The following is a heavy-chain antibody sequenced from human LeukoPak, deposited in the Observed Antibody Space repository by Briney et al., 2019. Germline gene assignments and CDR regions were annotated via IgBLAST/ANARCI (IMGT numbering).Heavy chain of an antibody. CDR2: IKPDGSEK. Sequence: GGSLRLSCAASGFIFSSCWMSWVRQSPGKGLGWVANIKPDGSEKYYVDSVKGRFTISRDNAKNALYLEMNSLRVGDTAVYYCARERMYSGSGSTYPYYDYWGQGTLVTVSS. J-gene: IGHJ4*02. D-gene: IGHD3-10*01. CDR1: GFIFSSCW. CDR3: ARERMYSGSGSTYPYYDY. V-gene: IGHV3-7*01.